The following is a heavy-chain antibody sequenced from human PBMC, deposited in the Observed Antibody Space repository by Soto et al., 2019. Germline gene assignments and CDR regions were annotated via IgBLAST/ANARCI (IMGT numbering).Heavy chain of an antibody. J-gene: IGHJ4*02. Sequence: QERLVRSGAEVRKPGSSGKVSCKSTGATSTRYAINWWRQAPGQGLEWMGGIVPMFGTSKYAQKFQGRVTITADTSTNIAYMELRSLRSEDTAVYYCNRGSEYDFWSGYLWGQGTLVSVSS. CDR1: GATSTRYA. D-gene: IGHD3-3*01. V-gene: IGHV1-69*06. CDR3: NRGSEYDFWSGYL. CDR2: IVPMFGTS.